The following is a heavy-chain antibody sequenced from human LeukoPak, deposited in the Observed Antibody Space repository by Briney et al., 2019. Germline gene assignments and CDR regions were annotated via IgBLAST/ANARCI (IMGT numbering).Heavy chain of an antibody. CDR1: GGSISSGDYY. CDR3: ARGIRKEKRTYGSGSYYYYYYGMDV. V-gene: IGHV4-30-4*01. CDR2: IYYSGST. J-gene: IGHJ6*02. D-gene: IGHD3-10*01. Sequence: SQTLSLTCTVSGGSISSGDYYWSWIRQPPGKGLEWIGYIYYSGSTYYNPSLKSRVTISVDTSKNQFSLKLSSVTAADTAVYYSARGIRKEKRTYGSGSYYYYYYGMDVWGQGTKVTVSS.